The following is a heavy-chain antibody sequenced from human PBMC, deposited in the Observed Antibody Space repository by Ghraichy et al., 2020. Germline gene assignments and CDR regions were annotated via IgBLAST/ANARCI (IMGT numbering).Heavy chain of an antibody. CDR1: GFTFSTYA. CDR2: ISDSGADR. V-gene: IGHV3-23*01. D-gene: IGHD6-6*01. CDR3: AKKYSSSSKYIDY. J-gene: IGHJ4*02. Sequence: LSLTCAASGFTFSTYAMRWVRQAAGKGLEWVPSISDSGADRFYADSVKGRFTISRDNSKNTLYLQMNSLRAEDTAVYYCAKKYSSSSKYIDYWGQGTLVTVSS.